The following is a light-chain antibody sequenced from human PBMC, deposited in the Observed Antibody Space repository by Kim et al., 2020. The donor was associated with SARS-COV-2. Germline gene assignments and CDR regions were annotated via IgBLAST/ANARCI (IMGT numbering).Light chain of an antibody. Sequence: STGDRATLSCRASQSINTNLAWFQQKPGQAPRLLIYGASTRTTGIPARFSGSGSGTEFTLTITISSLPSEDFALYFCQQYQDWPRTFGQGTKLEI. CDR1: QSINTN. CDR2: GAS. CDR3: QQYQDWPRT. V-gene: IGKV3-15*01. J-gene: IGKJ1*01.